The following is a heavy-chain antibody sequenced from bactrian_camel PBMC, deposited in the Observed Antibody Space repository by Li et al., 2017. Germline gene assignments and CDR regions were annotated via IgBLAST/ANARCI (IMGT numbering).Heavy chain of an antibody. D-gene: IGHD1*01. Sequence: DVQLVESGGGLVQPGGSLRLSCAASGFTFSSYDMSWVRQAPGKGLEWVSAANSGGDSTLYADSVKGRFTMFKDNAQNTLYLQMNSLKTEDTGVYYCTLGTVDHWGQGTQVTVS. CDR2: ANSGGDST. J-gene: IGHJ4*01. CDR3: TLGTVDH. CDR1: GFTFSSYD. V-gene: IGHV3S40*01.